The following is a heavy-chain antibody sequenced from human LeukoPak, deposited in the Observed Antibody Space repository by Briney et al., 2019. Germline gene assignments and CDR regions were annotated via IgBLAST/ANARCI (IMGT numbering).Heavy chain of an antibody. D-gene: IGHD3-3*01. CDR3: ARITIFGVVGY. CDR2: IYHSGST. J-gene: IGHJ4*02. V-gene: IGHV4-38-2*02. Sequence: SETLSLTCTVSGYSISSGYYWGWIRQPPGKGLEWIGSIYHSGSTYYNPSLKSRVTISVDTSKNQFSLKLSSVTAVDTAVYYCARITIFGVVGYRGQGTLVTVSS. CDR1: GYSISSGYY.